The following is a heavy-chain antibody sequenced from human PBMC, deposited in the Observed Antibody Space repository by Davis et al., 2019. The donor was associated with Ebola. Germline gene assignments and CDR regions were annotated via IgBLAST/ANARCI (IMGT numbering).Heavy chain of an antibody. CDR3: ARAVATRPSGAFDI. D-gene: IGHD5-12*01. CDR1: GGSISSYY. V-gene: IGHV4-59*12. CDR2: IYYSGST. Sequence: PGGSLRLSCTVSGGSISSYYWSWIRQPPGKGLEWIGYIYYSGSTNYNPSLKSRVTISVDTSKNQFSLKLSSVTAADTAVYYCARAVATRPSGAFDIWGQGTMVTVSS. J-gene: IGHJ3*02.